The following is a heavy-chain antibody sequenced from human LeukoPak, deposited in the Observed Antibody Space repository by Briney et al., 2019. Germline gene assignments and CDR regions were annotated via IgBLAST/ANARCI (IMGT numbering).Heavy chain of an antibody. CDR3: ARFKYYYDSSGYQLFDY. CDR2: INHSGST. V-gene: IGHV4-34*01. D-gene: IGHD3-22*01. CDR1: GGSFSGYY. J-gene: IGHJ4*02. Sequence: PSETLSLTCAVYGGSFSGYYWSWIRQPPGKGLEWIGEINHSGSTNYNPSLKSRVTISVDTSKNQFSLKLSSVTAADTAVYYCARFKYYYDSSGYQLFDYWGQGTMVTVS.